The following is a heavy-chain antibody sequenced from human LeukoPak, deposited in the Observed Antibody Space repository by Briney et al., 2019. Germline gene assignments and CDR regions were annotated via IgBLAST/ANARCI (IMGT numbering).Heavy chain of an antibody. Sequence: GGSLRLSCAASGVSFNDAWMAWVRQAPGKGLEWVGRIKSKTAGGTTDYAAPVKGRFTISRDDSKNTLYLEMNSLETEDTAVYYCVNPPDWGQGTLVTVCS. V-gene: IGHV3-15*01. CDR3: VNPPD. CDR1: GVSFNDAW. CDR2: IKSKTAGGTT. J-gene: IGHJ4*02.